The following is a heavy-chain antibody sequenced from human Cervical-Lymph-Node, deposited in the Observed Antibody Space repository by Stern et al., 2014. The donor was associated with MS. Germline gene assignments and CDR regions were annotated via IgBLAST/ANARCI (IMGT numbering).Heavy chain of an antibody. V-gene: IGHV4-59*08. D-gene: IGHD2-15*01. CDR3: ATFFRGGSSYYFDY. J-gene: IGHJ4*02. Sequence: QVQLQESGPGLVKPSETLSLTCTVSGGSIRNYYWSWIRQPPGKGLEWIGYIYYSGSTNSTPPLKSRVTLSAPPPKTLLSLKLTSVTAADTAVYYCATFFRGGSSYYFDYWGQGTLVTVAS. CDR2: IYYSGST. CDR1: GGSIRNYY.